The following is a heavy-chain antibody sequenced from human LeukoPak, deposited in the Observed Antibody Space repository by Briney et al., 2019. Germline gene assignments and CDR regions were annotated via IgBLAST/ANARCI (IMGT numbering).Heavy chain of an antibody. D-gene: IGHD6-19*01. CDR1: GFTFINYD. V-gene: IGHV3-13*01. Sequence: GGSLRLSCAASGFTFINYDMHWVRQAIGKGLEWVSAIGIRGDTHYSGSVKGRFTISRENAESSLYLQMNSLRAEDTAVYYCARGGIQVSGIDEFDYWGQGTLVTVSS. J-gene: IGHJ4*02. CDR3: ARGGIQVSGIDEFDY. CDR2: IGIRGDT.